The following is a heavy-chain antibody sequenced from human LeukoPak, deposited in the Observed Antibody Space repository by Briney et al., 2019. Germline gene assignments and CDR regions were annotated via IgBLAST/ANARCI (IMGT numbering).Heavy chain of an antibody. Sequence: SETLSLTCTVSGGSISSYYWSWIRQPPGKGLEWIGYIYYSGSTNYNPSLKSRVTISVDTSKNQFSLRLSSVTAADTAVYYCARQGIAVAANDAFDIWGQGTMVTVSS. V-gene: IGHV4-59*08. CDR1: GGSISSYY. D-gene: IGHD6-19*01. J-gene: IGHJ3*02. CDR3: ARQGIAVAANDAFDI. CDR2: IYYSGST.